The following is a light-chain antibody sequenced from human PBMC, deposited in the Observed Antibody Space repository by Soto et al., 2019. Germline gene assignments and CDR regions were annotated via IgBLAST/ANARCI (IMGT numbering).Light chain of an antibody. Sequence: QRTQSHNLLSASVGDRVTITCLASQSISSWLAWYQQKPGKAPKLLIYKASGLESGVPSRFSGSGSGTDFTLTISSLQPDDFATYYCQQYNSYSPLTSCGVTKVDVK. J-gene: IGKJ4*01. CDR3: QQYNSYSPLT. CDR2: KAS. V-gene: IGKV1-5*03. CDR1: QSISSW.